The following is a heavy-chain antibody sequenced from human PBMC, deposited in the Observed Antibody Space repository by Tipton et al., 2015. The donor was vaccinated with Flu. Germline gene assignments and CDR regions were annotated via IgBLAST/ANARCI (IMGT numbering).Heavy chain of an antibody. J-gene: IGHJ2*01. CDR1: GDSISSRSSSSSSSNYY. CDR3: ARASGGSDSGRGYKEVGWYFDL. V-gene: IGHV4-39*07. D-gene: IGHD3-10*01. Sequence: PGLVKPSETLSLTCTVSGDSISSRSSSSSSSNYYWAWIRQPPGKGLEWIGTLYSSGSAYYNPSLQSRVSTSVDTSKNQFSLTLNSITSADTAVYYCARASGGSDSGRGYKEVGWYFDLWGRGPLVTVSS. CDR2: LYSSGSA.